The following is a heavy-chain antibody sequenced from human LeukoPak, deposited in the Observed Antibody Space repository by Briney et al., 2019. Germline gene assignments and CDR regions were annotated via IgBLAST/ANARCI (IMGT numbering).Heavy chain of an antibody. CDR3: ARDKMATIDY. CDR1: GFTFSSYS. D-gene: IGHD5-24*01. V-gene: IGHV3-21*01. CDR2: ISSSSSYI. J-gene: IGHJ4*02. Sequence: KPGGSLRLSCAASGFTFSSYSMNWVRQAPGKGLEWVSSISSSSSYIYYADSVKGRFTISRDNAKNSLYPQMNSLRAEDTAVYYCARDKMATIDYWGQGTLVTVSS.